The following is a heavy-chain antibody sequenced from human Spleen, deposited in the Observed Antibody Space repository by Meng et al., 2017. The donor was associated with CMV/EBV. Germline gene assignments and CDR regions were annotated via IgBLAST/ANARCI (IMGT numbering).Heavy chain of an antibody. V-gene: IGHV1-2*02. CDR1: EYTFTGYY. CDR2: IDPNGGGT. D-gene: IGHD2-2*01. Sequence: ASVKVSCKASEYTFTGYYIHWVRQAPGQGLEWMGWIDPNGGGTNYAQKFQDRVTVTSDTSIRTAYMELSRLRSDDTALYYCARERFLVPAASPDYYYYGMDVWGQGTTVTDSS. CDR3: ARERFLVPAASPDYYYYGMDV. J-gene: IGHJ6*02.